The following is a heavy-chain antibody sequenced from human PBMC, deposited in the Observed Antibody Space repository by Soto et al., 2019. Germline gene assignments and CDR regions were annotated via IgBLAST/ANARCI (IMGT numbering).Heavy chain of an antibody. Sequence: PGGSLRLSCTASGFTFSGFWMHWVRQAPGKGLVWVSRIASDVSATIYADSVEGRFTISRDNAKNTLYLQMNSLRAEDTAVYYCASSLLTPFDYWGQGTLVTVSS. V-gene: IGHV3-74*01. CDR2: IASDVSAT. D-gene: IGHD7-27*01. CDR1: GFTFSGFW. J-gene: IGHJ4*02. CDR3: ASSLLTPFDY.